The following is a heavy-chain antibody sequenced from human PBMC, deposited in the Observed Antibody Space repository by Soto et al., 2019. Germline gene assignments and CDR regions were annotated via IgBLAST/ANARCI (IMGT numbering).Heavy chain of an antibody. CDR3: ANRGKYYFDY. CDR1: GFTFSNYA. Sequence: GSLRLSCAASGFTFSNYAMSWVRQAPGKGLGWVSTINTSGCNTYFADSVKGRFPISRDNSKNTLYLQMNSLRDEDTAIYYCANRGKYYFDYWGQGILVTVSS. V-gene: IGHV3-23*01. J-gene: IGHJ4*02. CDR2: INTSGCNT.